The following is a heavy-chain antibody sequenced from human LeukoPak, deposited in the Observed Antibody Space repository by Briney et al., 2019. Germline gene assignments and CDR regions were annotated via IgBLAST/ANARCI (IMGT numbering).Heavy chain of an antibody. CDR2: ISSSSSYT. V-gene: IGHV3-11*06. D-gene: IGHD3-10*01. CDR3: AREAGTSYYFDY. Sequence: GGSLRLSCAASGFTFSDYYMSWIRQAPGKGLECVSFISSSSSYTNYADSVKGRFTITRDSAKNSLYLQMDSLRAEDTAVYYCAREAGTSYYFDYWGQGTLVTVSS. CDR1: GFTFSDYY. J-gene: IGHJ4*02.